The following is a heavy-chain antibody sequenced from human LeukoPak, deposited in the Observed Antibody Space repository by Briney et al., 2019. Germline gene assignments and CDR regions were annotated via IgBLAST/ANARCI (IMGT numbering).Heavy chain of an antibody. CDR3: ARLTASSSSWYFDY. Sequence: QPGGSLRLSCTASGFTFSTYGMHWVRQAPGKGLEWVTLISYDGSTKYYSDSVKGRFTLSRDDSKNTLYLQMNSLRAEDTAVYYCARLTASSSSWYFDYWGQGTLVTVSS. D-gene: IGHD6-13*01. CDR2: ISYDGSTK. CDR1: GFTFSTYG. J-gene: IGHJ4*02. V-gene: IGHV3-30*03.